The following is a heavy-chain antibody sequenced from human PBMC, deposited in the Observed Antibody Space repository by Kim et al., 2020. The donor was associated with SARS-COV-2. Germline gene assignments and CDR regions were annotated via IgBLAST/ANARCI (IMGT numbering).Heavy chain of an antibody. CDR1: GGSFSGYY. D-gene: IGHD3-3*01. CDR3: ASIRVHTIFGVVASSYNWFDP. CDR2: INHSGST. J-gene: IGHJ5*02. Sequence: SETLSLTCAVYGGSFSGYYWSWIRQPPGKGLEWIGEINHSGSTNYNPSLKSRVTISVDTSKNQFSLKLSSVTAADTAVYYCASIRVHTIFGVVASSYNWFDPCGQGTLVTVSS. V-gene: IGHV4-34*01.